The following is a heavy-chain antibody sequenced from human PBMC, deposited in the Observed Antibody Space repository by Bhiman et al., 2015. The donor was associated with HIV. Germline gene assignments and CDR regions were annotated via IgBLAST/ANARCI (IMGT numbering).Heavy chain of an antibody. Sequence: VQLVESGGVVVQPGGSLRLSCAASGITFNDYTMHWVRQAPGKGLEWVSLMTSDGSDIYYSDSVKGRFTISRDSRTNSLYLQMSSLRSEDTALYYCTLGGQWLSPFFDYWGQGTRVTVSS. V-gene: IGHV3-43*01. CDR3: TLGGQWLSPFFDY. CDR2: MTSDGSDI. J-gene: IGHJ4*02. CDR1: GITFNDYT. D-gene: IGHD6-19*01.